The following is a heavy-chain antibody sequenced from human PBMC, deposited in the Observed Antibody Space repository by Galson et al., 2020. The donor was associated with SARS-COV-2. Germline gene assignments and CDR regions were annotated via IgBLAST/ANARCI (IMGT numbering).Heavy chain of an antibody. Sequence: ETSETLSLTCSVSGGSISSGSYYWSWIRQPAGKGLEWIGRIYTSGYTNYNPSLESRVTISVDTSKNQFSLKLSSVTAADTAVYYCAASGYDLAYDSWGQGFLVTVSS. J-gene: IGHJ4*02. CDR1: GGSISSGSYY. V-gene: IGHV4-61*02. CDR3: AASGYDLAYDS. CDR2: IYTSGYT. D-gene: IGHD5-12*01.